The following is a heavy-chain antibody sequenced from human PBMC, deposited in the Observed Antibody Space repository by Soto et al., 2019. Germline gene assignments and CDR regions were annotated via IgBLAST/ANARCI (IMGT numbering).Heavy chain of an antibody. CDR3: ARDYGDYQYCYYGMDV. J-gene: IGHJ6*02. V-gene: IGHV4-34*01. Sequence: QVQLQQWGAGLLKPSETLSLTCAVYGGSFSGYYWSWIRQPPGKGLEWIGEINHSGSTNYDPSLKSRVTISVDTSKNQFSLKLSSVTAADTAVYYCARDYGDYQYCYYGMDVWGQGTTVTVSS. CDR2: INHSGST. CDR1: GGSFSGYY. D-gene: IGHD4-17*01.